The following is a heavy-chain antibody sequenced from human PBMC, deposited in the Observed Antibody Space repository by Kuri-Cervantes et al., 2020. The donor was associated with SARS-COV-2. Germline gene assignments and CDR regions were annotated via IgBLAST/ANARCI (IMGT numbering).Heavy chain of an antibody. D-gene: IGHD3-3*01. CDR2: VRRDGSNY. Sequence: GESLKISCAASGFTFDDYAMHWVRQAPGKGLEWVGFVRRDGSNYYYADSVRGRFTISRDNSKNSLYLEMNSLKPEDTAVYYCAKVETASLDYWGQGTLVTVSS. V-gene: IGHV3-30*02. CDR1: GFTFDDYA. J-gene: IGHJ4*02. CDR3: AKVETASLDY.